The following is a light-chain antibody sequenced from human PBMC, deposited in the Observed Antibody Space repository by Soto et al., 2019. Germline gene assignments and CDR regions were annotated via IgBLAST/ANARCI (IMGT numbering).Light chain of an antibody. Sequence: QSVLTQPPSVSGAPGQRVTISCTGNTSNIGAGDDVHWYQLLPGTAPKLLIYGNSNRPSRVPDRFSGSKSGSSASLAITGVEAEDEADYFCQSYDNSLRSVVFGGGTKVTV. J-gene: IGLJ2*01. CDR2: GNS. CDR1: TSNIGAGDD. CDR3: QSYDNSLRSVV. V-gene: IGLV1-40*01.